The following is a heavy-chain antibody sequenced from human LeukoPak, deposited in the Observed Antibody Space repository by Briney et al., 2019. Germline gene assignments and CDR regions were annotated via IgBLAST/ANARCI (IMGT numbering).Heavy chain of an antibody. Sequence: PSETLSLTCTVSGGSISSYYWSWIRQPPGKGLEWIGYIYYSGSTNYNPSLKSRVTISVDTSKNQFSLKLSSVTAADTAVYYCARHPREQLVRGGFDPWGQGTLVTVSS. CDR3: ARHPREQLVRGGFDP. J-gene: IGHJ5*02. V-gene: IGHV4-59*01. D-gene: IGHD6-13*01. CDR2: IYYSGST. CDR1: GGSISSYY.